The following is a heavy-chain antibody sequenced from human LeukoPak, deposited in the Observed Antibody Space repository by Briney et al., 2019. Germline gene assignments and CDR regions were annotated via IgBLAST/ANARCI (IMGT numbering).Heavy chain of an antibody. J-gene: IGHJ4*02. CDR3: ARGRAGNYYNHNDY. CDR1: GFTFSSSA. Sequence: GGSLRLSCAASGFTFSSSAMTWVRQAPGKGLVWVSRSNGDGSITAYADSVKGRFTISRDNAKNTLYLQMNSLRAEDTAVYYCARGRAGNYYNHNDYWGQGTLVTVSS. CDR2: SNGDGSIT. D-gene: IGHD3-10*01. V-gene: IGHV3-74*01.